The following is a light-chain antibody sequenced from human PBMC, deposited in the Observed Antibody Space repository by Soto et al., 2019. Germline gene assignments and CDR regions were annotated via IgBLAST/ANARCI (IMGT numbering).Light chain of an antibody. J-gene: IGKJ1*01. CDR3: QQFASSPRT. V-gene: IGKV3-20*01. CDR1: QSVATSQ. CDR2: GAS. Sequence: EIVMTQSPATLSVSPGERATLFCRASQSVATSQLAWYQQKPGQAPRLLIGASSRATGVPDRFIASGSGTDFTLTISRLEPEDFAVYYCQQFASSPRTFGRGTRWIS.